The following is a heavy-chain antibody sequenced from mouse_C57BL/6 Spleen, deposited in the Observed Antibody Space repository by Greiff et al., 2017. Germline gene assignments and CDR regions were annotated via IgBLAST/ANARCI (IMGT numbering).Heavy chain of an antibody. D-gene: IGHD2-2*01. Sequence: VKLMESGPELVKPGASVKISCKASGYAFSSSWMNWVKQRPGKGLEWIGRIYPGDGDTNYNGKFKGKATLTADKSSSTAYMQLSSLTSEDSAVYFCARSYGYDGLYYFDYWGQGTTLTVSS. CDR3: ARSYGYDGLYYFDY. CDR1: GYAFSSSW. V-gene: IGHV1-82*01. J-gene: IGHJ2*01. CDR2: IYPGDGDT.